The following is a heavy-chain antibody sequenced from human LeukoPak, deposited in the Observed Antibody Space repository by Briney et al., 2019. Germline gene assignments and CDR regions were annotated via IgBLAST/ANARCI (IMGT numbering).Heavy chain of an antibody. Sequence: GGSLRLSCAASGFTFSSYEMNWVRQAPGKGLEWVSYISSSGSTIYYADSVKGRFTISRDNAKNSLYLQMNSLRAEDTAVYYCARANKDYDILTGYYQLSHYFDYWGQGTLVTVSS. D-gene: IGHD3-9*01. CDR2: ISSSGSTI. CDR1: GFTFSSYE. V-gene: IGHV3-48*03. J-gene: IGHJ4*02. CDR3: ARANKDYDILTGYYQLSHYFDY.